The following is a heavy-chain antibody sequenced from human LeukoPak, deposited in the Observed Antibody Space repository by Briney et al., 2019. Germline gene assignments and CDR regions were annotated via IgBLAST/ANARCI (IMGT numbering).Heavy chain of an antibody. J-gene: IGHJ4*02. V-gene: IGHV4-39*02. D-gene: IGHD2-15*01. CDR1: GGSISSSSYY. CDR2: IYYSGST. CDR3: AREEDCSGGSCYEPSLGY. Sequence: PSETLSLTCTVSGGSISSSSYYWGWIRQPPGKGLEWIGSIYYSGSTYYNPSLKSRVTISVDTSKNQFSLKLSSVTAADTAVYYCAREEDCSGGSCYEPSLGYWGQGTLVTVSS.